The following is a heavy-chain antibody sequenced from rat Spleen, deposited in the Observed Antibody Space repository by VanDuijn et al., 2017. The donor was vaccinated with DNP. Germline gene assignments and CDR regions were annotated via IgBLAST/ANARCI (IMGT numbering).Heavy chain of an antibody. J-gene: IGHJ4*01. D-gene: IGHD2-2*01. V-gene: IGHV4-2*01. CDR2: INKDSRTI. CDR3: VREDKGVDA. CDR1: GFDFNDYW. Sequence: EVKLVESGGGLVQPGRSLKISCAASGFDFNDYWMGWVRQAPGKGLEWIGEINKDSRTIKYSPSLKDKFTISRDNVQNTLYLQMNKLGSEDTAIYYGVREDKGVDAWGQGASVTVSS.